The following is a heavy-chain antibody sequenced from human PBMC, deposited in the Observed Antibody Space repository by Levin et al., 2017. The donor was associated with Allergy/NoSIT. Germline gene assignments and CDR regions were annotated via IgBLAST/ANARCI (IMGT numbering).Heavy chain of an antibody. Sequence: SETLSLTCTVSGGSVSSGDYYWTWIRQPPGTGLDWVGNIYYTGSTKYNPSLKSRVTMSIDTSKNQFSLRLSSVTAADTAVYYCARDPTSYSDGSSYDYWGQGTLVTVSS. V-gene: IGHV4-61*08. J-gene: IGHJ4*02. CDR2: IYYTGST. CDR3: ARDPTSYSDGSSYDY. D-gene: IGHD3-22*01. CDR1: GGSVSSGDYY.